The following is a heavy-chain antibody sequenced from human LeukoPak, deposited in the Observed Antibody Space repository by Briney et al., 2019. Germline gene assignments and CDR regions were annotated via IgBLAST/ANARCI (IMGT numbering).Heavy chain of an antibody. D-gene: IGHD5-18*01. CDR1: GAAMSSYY. J-gene: IGHJ6*02. CDR2: IYYSGST. V-gene: IGHV4-59*01. Sequence: SETLSLTCNVSGAAMSSYYWSWFRQPPGKGLEWITYIYYSGSTKHNPSLKSRVTASLDMSRNQFSLNLSPATAADTAVYYCARAHTAKSYYYYGMDVWGQGTTVTVSS. CDR3: ARAHTAKSYYYYGMDV.